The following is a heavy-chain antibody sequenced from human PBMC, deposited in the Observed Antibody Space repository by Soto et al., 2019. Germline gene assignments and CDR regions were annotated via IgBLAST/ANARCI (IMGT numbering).Heavy chain of an antibody. CDR1: GGSISSYY. D-gene: IGHD5-12*01. V-gene: IGHV4-59*08. CDR2: IYYSGST. J-gene: IGHJ4*02. CDR3: ARHWSIVATTFDY. Sequence: SETLSLTCTVSGGSISSYYWSWIRQPPGKGLEWIGYIYYSGSTNYNPSLKSRVTISVDTSKNQFSLKLSSVTAADTAVYYCARHWSIVATTFDYWGQGTLVTVSS.